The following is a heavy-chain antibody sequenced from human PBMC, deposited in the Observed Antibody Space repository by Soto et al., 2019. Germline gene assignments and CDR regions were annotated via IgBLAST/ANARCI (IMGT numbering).Heavy chain of an antibody. CDR3: ASSISSGWYSWFDP. D-gene: IGHD6-19*01. V-gene: IGHV1-18*01. Sequence: GASVKVSCKASGYAFSIYEITWVRQAPGQGLEWMGWITPHNADIKTAQKYQGRVTMTTDTSTDTAYMELSSLRSEDTAVYYCASSISSGWYSWFDPWGQGTLVTVSS. CDR1: GYAFSIYE. J-gene: IGHJ5*02. CDR2: ITPHNADI.